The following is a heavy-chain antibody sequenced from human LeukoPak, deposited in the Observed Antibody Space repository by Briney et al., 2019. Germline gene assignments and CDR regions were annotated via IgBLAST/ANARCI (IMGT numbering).Heavy chain of an antibody. CDR2: INPNSGGT. CDR1: GYTFTDYH. V-gene: IGHV1-2*02. J-gene: IGHJ4*02. CDR3: ARFRHIAVAGTPHFDY. D-gene: IGHD6-19*01. Sequence: AASVKVSCKASGYTFTDYHIHWVRQAPGQGLEWMGWINPNSGGTNYAQKFHGRVTMTRDTSINTAYMELSGLKSNDTAIYYCARFRHIAVAGTPHFDYWGQGPLVTVSS.